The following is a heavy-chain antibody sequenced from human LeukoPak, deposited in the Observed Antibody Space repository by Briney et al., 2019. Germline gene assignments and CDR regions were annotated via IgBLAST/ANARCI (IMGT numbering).Heavy chain of an antibody. CDR1: GYTFTGYY. J-gene: IGHJ3*02. CDR2: INPNSGGT. CDR3: ARAPVGSTVKFAFDI. V-gene: IGHV1-2*02. D-gene: IGHD4-17*01. Sequence: ASVKVSCKASGYTFTGYYMHWVRQAPGQGLEWMGWINPNSGGTNYAQKFQGRVTMTRDTSISTAYMELSRLRSDDTAVYYCARAPVGSTVKFAFDIWGQGTMVTVSS.